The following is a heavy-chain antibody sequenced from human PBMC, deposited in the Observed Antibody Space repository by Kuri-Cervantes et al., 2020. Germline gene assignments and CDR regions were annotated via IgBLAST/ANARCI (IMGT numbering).Heavy chain of an antibody. D-gene: IGHD5-12*01. CDR3: ARGGRAGEYSGYEWKGHYYYYYYMDV. V-gene: IGHV4-39*01. CDR1: SGSMSSSTYY. CDR2: ISYSGNP. Sequence: SETLSLTCIVSSGSMSSSTYYWGWIRQPPGKGLEWIGSISYSGNPYYNPALKSRVTISVDTSNNQFSLKLSSVTAADTAVYYCARGGRAGEYSGYEWKGHYYYYYYMDVWGKGTTVTVSS. J-gene: IGHJ6*03.